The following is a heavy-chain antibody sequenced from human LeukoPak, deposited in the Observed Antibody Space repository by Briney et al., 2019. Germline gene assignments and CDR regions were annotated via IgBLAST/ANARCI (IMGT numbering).Heavy chain of an antibody. J-gene: IGHJ5*02. Sequence: PSASVKVSCKASGGTFSSYAISWVRQAPGQGLEWMGRIIPILGIANYAQKFQGRVTITADKSTSTAYMELSSLRSEDTAVYYCARGAYCSSTSCYLRSWFDPWGQGTLVTVSS. CDR2: IIPILGIA. V-gene: IGHV1-69*04. CDR3: ARGAYCSSTSCYLRSWFDP. CDR1: GGTFSSYA. D-gene: IGHD2-2*01.